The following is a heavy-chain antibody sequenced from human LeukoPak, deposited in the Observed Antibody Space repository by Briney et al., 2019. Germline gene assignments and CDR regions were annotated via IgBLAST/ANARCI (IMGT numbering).Heavy chain of an antibody. Sequence: PGGSLRLSCGASGFTFSNFSMTWVRQGPRKGLEWVSTISGSGSHTFYGDSVRGRFTISRDNSKNTLYLQMNSLRVEDAAVYYCAKIRGDYVPSGYFDYWGQGTLVTVSS. D-gene: IGHD4-17*01. J-gene: IGHJ4*02. CDR3: AKIRGDYVPSGYFDY. V-gene: IGHV3-23*01. CDR1: GFTFSNFS. CDR2: ISGSGSHT.